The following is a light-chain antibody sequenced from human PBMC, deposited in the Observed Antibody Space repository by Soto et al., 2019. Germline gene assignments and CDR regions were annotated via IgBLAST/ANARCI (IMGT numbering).Light chain of an antibody. CDR2: AAS. Sequence: DIQMTQSPSSLSASVGDRVTITCRASQSISGYLNWYLQRPQKAPELLIYAASTLESGVPSRFRGSGSGTDFTLTISSLQAEDFATYYCQQSYSFPRPFGGGTKV. CDR3: QQSYSFPRP. J-gene: IGKJ4*01. V-gene: IGKV1-39*01. CDR1: QSISGY.